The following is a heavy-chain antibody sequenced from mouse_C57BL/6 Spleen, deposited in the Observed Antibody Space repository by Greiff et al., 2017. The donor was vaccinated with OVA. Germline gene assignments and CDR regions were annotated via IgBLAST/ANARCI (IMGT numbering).Heavy chain of an antibody. Sequence: VQLKESGPGLVKPSQTVFLTCTVTGISITTGNYRWSWIRQFPGNKLEWIGYIYYSGTITYNPSLTSRTTITRDTPKNQFFLEMNSLTAEDTATNYCARHKAGYAMDYWGQGTSVTVSS. V-gene: IGHV3-5*01. CDR3: ARHKAGYAMDY. J-gene: IGHJ4*01. CDR2: IYYSGTI. CDR1: GISITTGNYR.